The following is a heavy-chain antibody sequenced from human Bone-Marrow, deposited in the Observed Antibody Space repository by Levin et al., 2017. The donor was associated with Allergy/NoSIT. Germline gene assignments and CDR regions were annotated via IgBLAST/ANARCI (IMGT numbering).Heavy chain of an antibody. CDR3: ARQGSDLSADDSFDV. Sequence: PAASVKVSCKSSGGTFSNLAFSWVRQAPGQGLEWMGVIIPLFGTTIYAQTLQGRVAITADGATTTVYMELSSLRSEDTAVYYCARQGSDLSADDSFDVWGQGTMVTVSS. CDR2: IIPLFGTT. CDR1: GGTFSNLA. J-gene: IGHJ3*01. D-gene: IGHD3-9*01. V-gene: IGHV1-69*13.